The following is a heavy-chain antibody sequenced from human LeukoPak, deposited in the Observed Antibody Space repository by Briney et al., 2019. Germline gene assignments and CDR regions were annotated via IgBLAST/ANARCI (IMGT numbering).Heavy chain of an antibody. CDR3: ARLYYYGSLDV. Sequence: GGSLRLTCAASGVTFSSYEMNWVRNAPGQGQERVSVIYSGGSTHYADSVQARFIITRDNSKNPLYLQMNSLRAEDTAMYYCARLYYYGSLDVWGKGTTVTVSS. J-gene: IGHJ6*04. D-gene: IGHD3-10*01. CDR2: IYSGGST. CDR1: GVTFSSYE. V-gene: IGHV3-53*01.